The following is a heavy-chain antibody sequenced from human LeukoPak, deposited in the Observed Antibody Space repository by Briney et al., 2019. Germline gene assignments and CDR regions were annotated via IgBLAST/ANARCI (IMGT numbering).Heavy chain of an antibody. CDR3: ARAPLTYYYGSGSRSGFDY. V-gene: IGHV4-34*01. CDR2: INHSGST. Sequence: SETLSLTCAVYGGSFSGYYWSWIRQPSGKGLEWIGEINHSGSTNYNPSLKSRVTISVDTSKNQFSLKLSSVTAADTAVYYCARAPLTYYYGSGSRSGFDYWGQGTLVTVSS. CDR1: GGSFSGYY. D-gene: IGHD3-10*01. J-gene: IGHJ4*02.